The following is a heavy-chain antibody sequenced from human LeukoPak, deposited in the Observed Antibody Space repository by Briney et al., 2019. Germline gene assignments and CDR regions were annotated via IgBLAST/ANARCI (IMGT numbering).Heavy chain of an antibody. CDR2: INPNSGGT. CDR3: ARGTYSGTYYAWYYFDY. V-gene: IGHV1-2*02. J-gene: IGHJ4*02. D-gene: IGHD1-26*01. CDR1: GYTFTGYY. Sequence: ASVRVSCKASGYTFTGYYMHWVRQAPGQGLEWMGWINPNSGGTNYAQKFQGRVTMTRDTSISTAYMELSRLRSDDMAVYYCARGTYSGTYYAWYYFDYWGQGTLVTVSS.